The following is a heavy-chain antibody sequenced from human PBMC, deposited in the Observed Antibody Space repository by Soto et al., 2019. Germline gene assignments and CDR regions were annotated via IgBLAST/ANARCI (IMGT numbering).Heavy chain of an antibody. CDR1: GGSISSYY. D-gene: IGHD3-10*01. Sequence: QVQLQESGPGLVKPSETLSLTCTVSGGSISSYYWSWIRQPPGKGLEWIGYIYSSGSTNYNPSLKSRVTISVDTSKNQFSLKLNSVTAADTAVYYCARAGMVRGVSTFDPWGQGTLVSVSS. J-gene: IGHJ5*02. CDR2: IYSSGST. V-gene: IGHV4-59*01. CDR3: ARAGMVRGVSTFDP.